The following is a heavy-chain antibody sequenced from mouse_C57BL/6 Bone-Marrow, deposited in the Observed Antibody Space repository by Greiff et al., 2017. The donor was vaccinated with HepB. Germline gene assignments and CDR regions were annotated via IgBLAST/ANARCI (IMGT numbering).Heavy chain of an antibody. V-gene: IGHV5-6*01. CDR3: ARHYGSSYYAMDY. D-gene: IGHD1-1*01. J-gene: IGHJ4*01. CDR1: GFTFSSYG. CDR2: ISSGGSYT. Sequence: EVQGVESGGDSVKPGGSLKLSCAASGFTFSSYGMSWVRQTPDKRLEWVATISSGGSYTYYPDSVKGRFTISRDNAKNTLYLQMSSLKSEDTAMYYCARHYGSSYYAMDYWGQGTSVTVSS.